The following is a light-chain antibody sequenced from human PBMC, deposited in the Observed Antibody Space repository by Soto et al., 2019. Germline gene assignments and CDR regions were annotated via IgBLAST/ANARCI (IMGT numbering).Light chain of an antibody. CDR3: QQYHNWPPQYT. CDR2: GAS. V-gene: IGKV3-15*01. J-gene: IGKJ2*01. CDR1: QTINSN. Sequence: EIVMTQSPATLSVSPGERATVSCRASQTINSNLAWYQQKPGQAPRLLIHGASTRATDVPARFSGSGSGTEFTLSISSLQSEDFAVYYCQQYHNWPPQYTFGQGTKLQV.